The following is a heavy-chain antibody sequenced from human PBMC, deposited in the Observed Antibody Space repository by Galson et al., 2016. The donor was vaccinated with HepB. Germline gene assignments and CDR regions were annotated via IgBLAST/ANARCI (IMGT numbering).Heavy chain of an antibody. CDR3: AKERLVRRIFDH. V-gene: IGHV3-23*01. Sequence: SLRLSCAASGFVFSNFGLSWVRQASGKGLEWVASISPRRTTYYSDSVQGRFTLSRDNSNNTLYLQMNGLRAEDTAVYYCAKERLVRRIFDHWGQGTLLTVSS. CDR2: ISPRRTT. CDR1: GFVFSNFG. J-gene: IGHJ4*02. D-gene: IGHD1-1*01.